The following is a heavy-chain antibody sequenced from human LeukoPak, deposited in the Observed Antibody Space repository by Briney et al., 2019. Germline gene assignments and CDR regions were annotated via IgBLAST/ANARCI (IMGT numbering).Heavy chain of an antibody. CDR3: ARDRVVPAAYLFDC. CDR1: GFTISSYA. J-gene: IGHJ4*02. V-gene: IGHV3-30-3*01. CDR2: ISYDGSNK. Sequence: GGSLRLSCAASGFTISSYAMHWVRQAPGKGLEWVAVISYDGSNKYYADSVKGRFTISRDNSKNTLYLQMNSLRAEDTAVYYCARDRVVPAAYLFDCWGQGTLVTVSS. D-gene: IGHD2-2*01.